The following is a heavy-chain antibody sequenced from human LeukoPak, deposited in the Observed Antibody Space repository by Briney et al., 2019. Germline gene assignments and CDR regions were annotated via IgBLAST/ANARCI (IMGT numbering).Heavy chain of an antibody. CDR2: IFYKGNT. D-gene: IGHD4-17*01. CDR1: GGSLSSSSYY. V-gene: IGHV4-39*01. J-gene: IGHJ4*02. Sequence: PSETLSLTCTVSGGSLSSSSYYWGWIRQPPGKGLERIGSIFYKGNTYYNPSLKSRVTISADTSNNHFSLKLSSVTATDTAVYYCARSTVTTWVGDFDYWGQGTLVTVSS. CDR3: ARSTVTTWVGDFDY.